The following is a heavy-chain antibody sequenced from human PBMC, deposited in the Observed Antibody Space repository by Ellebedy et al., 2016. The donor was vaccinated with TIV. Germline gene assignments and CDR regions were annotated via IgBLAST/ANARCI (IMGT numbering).Heavy chain of an antibody. V-gene: IGHV3-66*02. CDR2: IHSAGST. D-gene: IGHD2-2*01. Sequence: GGSLRLXXAASGFAVSSNYMTWVRRAPGKGLEWISLIHSAGSTYYADSVKGRFTISRDNAKNSLYLQMNSLGAEDTAVYFCARGRYYCSSISCYAPSWFDPWGQGTLVTVSS. CDR3: ARGRYYCSSISCYAPSWFDP. CDR1: GFAVSSNY. J-gene: IGHJ5*02.